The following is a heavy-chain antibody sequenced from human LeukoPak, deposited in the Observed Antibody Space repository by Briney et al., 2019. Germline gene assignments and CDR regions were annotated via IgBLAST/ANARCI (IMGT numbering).Heavy chain of an antibody. V-gene: IGHV3-15*01. CDR1: GFTFSNAW. J-gene: IGHJ4*02. CDR3: TTVLGYDFWSGYYGVNY. CDR2: IKSKTDGGTT. Sequence: PGGSLRLSCAASGFTFSNAWMGWVRHAPGKGLEWVGRIKSKTDGGTTDYAAPVKGRFTISRDDSKNTLYLQMNSLKTEDTAVYYCTTVLGYDFWSGYYGVNYWGQGTLVTVSS. D-gene: IGHD3-3*01.